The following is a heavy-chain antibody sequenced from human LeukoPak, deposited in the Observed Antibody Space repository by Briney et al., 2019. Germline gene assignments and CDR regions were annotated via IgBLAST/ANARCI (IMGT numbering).Heavy chain of an antibody. CDR3: ARDLGRYCSGGSCSGLYY. D-gene: IGHD2-15*01. CDR1: GFTFSTYW. V-gene: IGHV3-74*01. CDR2: IRTDGGST. J-gene: IGHJ4*02. Sequence: GGSLRLSCAASGFTFSTYWMHWVRQAPGKGLVWLSRIRTDGGSTYYADSVKGRFTISRDNSKNTLYLQMNSLRAEDTAVYYCARDLGRYCSGGSCSGLYYWGQGTLVTVSS.